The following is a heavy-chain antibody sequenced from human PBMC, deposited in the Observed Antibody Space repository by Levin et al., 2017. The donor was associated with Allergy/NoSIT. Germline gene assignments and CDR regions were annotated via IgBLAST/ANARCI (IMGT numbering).Heavy chain of an antibody. CDR1: GFTFSSYG. CDR2: ISYDGSNK. Sequence: GGSLRLSCAASGFTFSSYGMHWVRQAPGKGLEWVAVISYDGSNKYYADSVKGRFTISRDNSKNTLYLQMNSLRAEDTAVYYCANTPCLAYCGGDGYLCEMSGYFDYWGQGTLVTVSS. CDR3: ANTPCLAYCGGDGYLCEMSGYFDY. V-gene: IGHV3-30*18. D-gene: IGHD2-21*02. J-gene: IGHJ4*02.